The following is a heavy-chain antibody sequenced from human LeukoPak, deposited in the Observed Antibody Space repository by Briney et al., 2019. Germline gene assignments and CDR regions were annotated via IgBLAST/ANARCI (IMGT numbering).Heavy chain of an antibody. V-gene: IGHV4-34*01. CDR2: INHSGST. Sequence: SETLSLTCAVYGGSFSGYYWSWIRQPPGKGLEWIGEINHSGSTNYNPSLKSRVTISVDTSKNQFSLKLSSVTAADTAVYYCAKVRFRSSGWYRVVGYYFDYWGQGTLVTVSS. J-gene: IGHJ4*02. D-gene: IGHD6-19*01. CDR1: GGSFSGYY. CDR3: AKVRFRSSGWYRVVGYYFDY.